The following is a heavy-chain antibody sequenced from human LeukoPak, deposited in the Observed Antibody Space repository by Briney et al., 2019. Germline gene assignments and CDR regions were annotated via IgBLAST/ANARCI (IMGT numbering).Heavy chain of an antibody. V-gene: IGHV4-39*07. D-gene: IGHD3-10*01. CDR1: GGSISRSSYY. CDR2: IYYSGST. J-gene: IGHJ5*02. Sequence: SETLSLTCTVSGGSISRSSYYWGWIRQPPGKGLEWIGSIYYSGSTYYNPSLKSRVTISVDTSKNQFSLKLSSVTAADTAVYYCAQQYYYGSGSYRLDPWGQGTLVTVSS. CDR3: AQQYYYGSGSYRLDP.